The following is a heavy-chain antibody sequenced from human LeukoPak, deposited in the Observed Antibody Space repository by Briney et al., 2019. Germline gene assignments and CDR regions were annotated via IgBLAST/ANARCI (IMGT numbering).Heavy chain of an antibody. D-gene: IGHD1-1*01. Sequence: GGSLRLSCSASGFTFSSYSMHWVRQAPGKGLEYVSAISSNGGSRYYADSVKGRFTTSRDNSKNTLYLQMSSLRAEDTAVYYCVVQGWVFRAPTQYYFDYWGQGTLVTVSS. J-gene: IGHJ4*02. CDR2: ISSNGGSR. CDR1: GFTFSSYS. V-gene: IGHV3-64D*06. CDR3: VVQGWVFRAPTQYYFDY.